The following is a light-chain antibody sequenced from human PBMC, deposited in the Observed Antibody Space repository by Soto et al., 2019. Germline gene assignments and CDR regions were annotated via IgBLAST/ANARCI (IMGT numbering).Light chain of an antibody. J-gene: IGLJ2*01. CDR3: SSYAGSKNVV. CDR2: EVS. V-gene: IGLV2-8*01. Sequence: QLVLTQPPSASGSPGQSVTISCTGTSSDVGGYNYVSWYQQHPGKAPKLMIYEVSQRPSGVPDRFSGSRSGNTASLTVSGLQAEDEADYYCSSYAGSKNVVFGGGTQLTVL. CDR1: SSDVGGYNY.